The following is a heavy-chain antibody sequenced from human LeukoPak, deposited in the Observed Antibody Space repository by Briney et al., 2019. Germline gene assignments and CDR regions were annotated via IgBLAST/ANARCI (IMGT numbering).Heavy chain of an antibody. D-gene: IGHD2-21*02. V-gene: IGHV3-23*01. CDR1: GFTFSSYA. CDR3: ARVGSMGDSRYFDY. Sequence: GGSLRLSCAASGFTFSSYAMSWVRQAPGKGLEWVSAISGSGGSTYYADSVKGRFTISRDNSKNTLYLQMNSLRAEDTAVYYCARVGSMGDSRYFDYWGQGTLVTVSS. CDR2: ISGSGGST. J-gene: IGHJ4*02.